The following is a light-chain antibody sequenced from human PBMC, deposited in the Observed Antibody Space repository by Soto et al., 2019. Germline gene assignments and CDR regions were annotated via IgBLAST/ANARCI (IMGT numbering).Light chain of an antibody. V-gene: IGKV3-20*01. J-gene: IGKJ3*01. CDR2: GAS. CDR1: QSVSSSN. Sequence: EIVLTQSPGTLSLSPGERATLSRSASQSVSSSNLAWYQQKPGQAPRLIIHGASRRATGIPDRFSGSGSGTDFTLTISTLEPEDFAAYYCQQYGSSPCTFGPGTKVDIK. CDR3: QQYGSSPCT.